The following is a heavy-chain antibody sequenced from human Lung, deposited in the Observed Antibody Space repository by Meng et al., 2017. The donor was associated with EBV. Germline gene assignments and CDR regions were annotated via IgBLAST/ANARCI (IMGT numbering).Heavy chain of an antibody. CDR3: ARRRGGSGRDC. CDR1: GGSISSNGYY. J-gene: IGHJ4*02. Sequence: QLQLQGSAPGSVKPSETLSPTCTVSGGSISSNGYYWDWVRQPPGKGLEWIGAIYHSGSTSYNPSLQSRVTMFVDTSKNQFSLMLTSVTATDTAVYYCARRRGGSGRDCWGQGTLVTVSS. D-gene: IGHD3-10*01. CDR2: IYHSGST. V-gene: IGHV4-39*01.